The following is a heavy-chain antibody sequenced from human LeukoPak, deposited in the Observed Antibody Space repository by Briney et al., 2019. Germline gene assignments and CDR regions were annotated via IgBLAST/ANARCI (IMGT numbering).Heavy chain of an antibody. J-gene: IGHJ4*02. CDR2: ISTSGGST. V-gene: IGHV3-23*01. CDR1: GFTFTSYA. D-gene: IGHD2-15*01. Sequence: GGSLRLSCAASGFTFTSYAMSWVRQAPGKGLEGVSGISTSGGSTYYADSVKGRFTISRDNSKNTLYLRMNSLRAEDTAVYYCAKGIGSTRYFDYWGQGTLVTVSS. CDR3: AKGIGSTRYFDY.